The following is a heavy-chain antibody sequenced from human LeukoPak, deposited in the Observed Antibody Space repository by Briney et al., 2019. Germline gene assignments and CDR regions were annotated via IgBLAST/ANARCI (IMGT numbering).Heavy chain of an antibody. Sequence: SETLSLTCAVYGGSFSGYYWSWIRQPPGKGLEWIGEINHSGSTNYNPSLKSRVTISVDTSKNQFSLKLSSVTAADTAVYYCAIEDYYDSSGLDYWGQGTLVTVSS. CDR3: AIEDYYDSSGLDY. J-gene: IGHJ4*02. CDR2: INHSGST. D-gene: IGHD3-22*01. V-gene: IGHV4-34*01. CDR1: GGSFSGYY.